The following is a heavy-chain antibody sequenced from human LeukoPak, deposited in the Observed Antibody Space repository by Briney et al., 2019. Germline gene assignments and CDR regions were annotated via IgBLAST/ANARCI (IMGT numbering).Heavy chain of an antibody. Sequence: SETLSLTCTVSGYSISSGYYWGWIRQPPGKGLEWIGSIYHSGSTYYNPSLKSRVTISVDTSKNQFSLKLSSVTAADTAVYYCARVKSWGILTGYYSYMDVWGKGTTVTVSS. CDR1: GYSISSGYY. V-gene: IGHV4-38-2*02. J-gene: IGHJ6*03. D-gene: IGHD3-9*01. CDR3: ARVKSWGILTGYYSYMDV. CDR2: IYHSGST.